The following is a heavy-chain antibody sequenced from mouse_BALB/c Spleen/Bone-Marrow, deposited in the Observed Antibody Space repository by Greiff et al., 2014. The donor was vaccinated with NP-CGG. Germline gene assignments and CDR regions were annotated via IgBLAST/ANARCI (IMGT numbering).Heavy chain of an antibody. V-gene: IGHV1S130*01. Sequence: GSVLVRPGASVKLSCKASGYTFTSSWMHWAKQRPGQGLEWIGEIHPNSGNTNHNEKFKGKATLTVDTSSSTAYVDLSSLTSEDSAVYYCARGGYGNYYFDYWGQGTTLTVSS. CDR3: ARGGYGNYYFDY. CDR1: GYTFTSSW. J-gene: IGHJ2*01. CDR2: IHPNSGNT. D-gene: IGHD2-1*01.